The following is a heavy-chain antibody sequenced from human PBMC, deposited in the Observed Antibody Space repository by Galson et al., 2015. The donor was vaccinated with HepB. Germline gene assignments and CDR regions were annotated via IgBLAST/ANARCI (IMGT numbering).Heavy chain of an antibody. V-gene: IGHV3-15*01. CDR3: AADVPTPLSQIDF. J-gene: IGHJ4*02. CDR1: GFTFNTAW. D-gene: IGHD4-23*01. CDR2: VKSKQDGGTS. Sequence: SLRLSCAASGFTFNTAWMNWVRQVPGKGLEWVGRVKSKQDGGTSDYAAPVKGRITISRDDSLNTVYLQTNGLISEDTGVYYCAADVPTPLSQIDFWGQGTLVSVS.